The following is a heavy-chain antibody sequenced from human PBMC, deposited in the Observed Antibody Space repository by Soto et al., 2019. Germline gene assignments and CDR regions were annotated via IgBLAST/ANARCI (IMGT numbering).Heavy chain of an antibody. J-gene: IGHJ3*02. CDR1: GYTFTSYD. CDR3: ARWITMVRGVILDAFDI. D-gene: IGHD3-10*01. V-gene: IGHV1-8*01. Sequence: GASVKVSCKASGYTFTSYDINWVRQATGQGLEWMGWVNPNSGNTGYAQKFQGRVTMTRNTYISTAYMELSSLRSEDTAVYFCARWITMVRGVILDAFDIWGQGTMVTVSS. CDR2: VNPNSGNT.